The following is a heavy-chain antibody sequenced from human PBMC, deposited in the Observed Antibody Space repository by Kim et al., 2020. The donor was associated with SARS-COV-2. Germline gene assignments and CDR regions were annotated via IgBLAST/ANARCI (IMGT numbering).Heavy chain of an antibody. J-gene: IGHJ6*02. D-gene: IGHD1-26*01. CDR1: GYTFTSYD. CDR2: MNPNSGNT. V-gene: IGHV1-8*01. CDR3: ARGRRELPLYYYYGMDV. Sequence: ASVKVSCKASGYTFTSYDINWVRQATGQGLEWMGWMNPNSGNTGYAQKFQGRVTMTRNTSISTAYMELSSLRSEDTAVYYCARGRRELPLYYYYGMDVWGQGTTVTVSS.